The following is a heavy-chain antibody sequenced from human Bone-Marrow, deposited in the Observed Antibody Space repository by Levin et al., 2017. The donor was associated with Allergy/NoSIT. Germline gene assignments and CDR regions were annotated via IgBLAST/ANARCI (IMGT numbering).Heavy chain of an antibody. J-gene: IGHJ5*02. V-gene: IGHV3-15*01. Sequence: LSLTCAASGFTFTNAWMSWVRQALGKGLEWVGRIKSKSDGGTTDYAAPVKGRFTISRDDSKNTLYLQMNSLKTEDTAVYYCLGELVSWGQGTLVTVSS. D-gene: IGHD3-16*01. CDR2: IKSKSDGGTT. CDR3: LGELVS. CDR1: GFTFTNAW.